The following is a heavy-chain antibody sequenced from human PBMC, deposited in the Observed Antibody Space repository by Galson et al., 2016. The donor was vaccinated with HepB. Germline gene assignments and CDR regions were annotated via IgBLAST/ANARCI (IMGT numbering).Heavy chain of an antibody. Sequence: SLRLSCAVSGFTFSDYSMNWLRQAPGKGLEWLSYIGSNGRTIYDADSVKGRFIISRDNANSSLYLQMSSLRSDDTAMYYCARGRTQVAWGYFQFWGQGSLVSVSS. D-gene: IGHD5-12*01. J-gene: IGHJ1*01. CDR3: ARGRTQVAWGYFQF. CDR1: GFTFSDYS. V-gene: IGHV3-11*01. CDR2: IGSNGRTI.